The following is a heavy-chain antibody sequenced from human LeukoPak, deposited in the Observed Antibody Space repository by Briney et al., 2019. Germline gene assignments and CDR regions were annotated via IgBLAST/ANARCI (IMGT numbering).Heavy chain of an antibody. CDR1: GYTFTGYY. V-gene: IGHV1-2*02. Sequence: GASMKVSCKASGYTFTGYYMHWVRQAPGQGLEWMGWINPNSGGTNYTQKFQGRVTMTRDTSISTAYMELSRLRSDDTAVYYCARDSFPGRYYEGAFDIWGQGTMVTVSS. D-gene: IGHD3-22*01. J-gene: IGHJ3*02. CDR2: INPNSGGT. CDR3: ARDSFPGRYYEGAFDI.